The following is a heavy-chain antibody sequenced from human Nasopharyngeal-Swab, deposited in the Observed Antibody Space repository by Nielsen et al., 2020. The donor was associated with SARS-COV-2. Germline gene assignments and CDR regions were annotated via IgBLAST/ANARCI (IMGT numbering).Heavy chain of an antibody. J-gene: IGHJ3*02. CDR2: INHSGST. CDR3: ARGRHDILTGWWSYGSDI. Sequence: WIRQPPGKGLEWIGEINHSGSTNYNPSLKSRVTISVDKSKKQFSLKLSSVSAADTAVYYCARGRHDILTGWWSYGSDIWGQGTMVTVSS. D-gene: IGHD3-9*01. V-gene: IGHV4-34*01.